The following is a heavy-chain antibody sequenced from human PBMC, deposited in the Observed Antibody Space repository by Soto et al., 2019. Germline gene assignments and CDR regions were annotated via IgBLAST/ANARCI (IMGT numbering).Heavy chain of an antibody. Sequence: QVQLVQSGAEVKKPGASVKVSCKASGYTFTSYGISWVRQAPGQGLEWMGWISAYNGNTNYAQKLQGRVTMTTDTSTSTDYLEQRSRRSDDTAVYYCARRDGELLDYCYGMDVWGQGTTVTVSS. CDR1: GYTFTSYG. V-gene: IGHV1-18*01. CDR2: ISAYNGNT. J-gene: IGHJ6*02. D-gene: IGHD4-17*01. CDR3: ARRDGELLDYCYGMDV.